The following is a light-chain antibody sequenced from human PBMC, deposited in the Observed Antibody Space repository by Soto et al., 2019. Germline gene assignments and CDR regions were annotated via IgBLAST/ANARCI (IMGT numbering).Light chain of an antibody. Sequence: DLQETQSPSSLSASLLDRFTITFRASQSISSYLNWYQQTPGKAPKLLIYAASSLQSGVPSRFSGSGSGTDFTLTISSLQPEDFATYYRQQSYSTPRTFGQGTNV. CDR2: AAS. CDR3: QQSYSTPRT. CDR1: QSISSY. J-gene: IGKJ1*01. V-gene: IGKV1-39*01.